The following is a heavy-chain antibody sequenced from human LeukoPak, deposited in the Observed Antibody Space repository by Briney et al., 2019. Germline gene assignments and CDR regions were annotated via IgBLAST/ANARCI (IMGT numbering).Heavy chain of an antibody. CDR3: ARVTFNYYGSGDAFDI. Sequence: GGSLRLSCAASGFTVSSNYMSWVRQAPGKGLEWVSVIYSDGRTYYADSVKARFTISRDNSKNMLYLQMNSLRAEDTAVYYCARVTFNYYGSGDAFDIWGLETMVTVSS. J-gene: IGHJ3*02. CDR2: IYSDGRT. CDR1: GFTVSSNY. V-gene: IGHV3-66*01. D-gene: IGHD3-10*01.